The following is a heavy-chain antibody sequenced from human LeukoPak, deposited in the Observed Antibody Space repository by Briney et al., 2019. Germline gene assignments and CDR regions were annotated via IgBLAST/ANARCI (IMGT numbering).Heavy chain of an antibody. Sequence: ASVKVSCKASGYTFTSYGISWVRQAPGQGLEWMGWISAYNGNTNYAQKLQGRVTMTTDTSTSIAYMELRSLRSDDTAVYYCARDKAGRWFGDYWGQGTLVTVSS. V-gene: IGHV1-18*01. CDR2: ISAYNGNT. CDR3: ARDKAGRWFGDY. D-gene: IGHD3-10*01. CDR1: GYTFTSYG. J-gene: IGHJ4*02.